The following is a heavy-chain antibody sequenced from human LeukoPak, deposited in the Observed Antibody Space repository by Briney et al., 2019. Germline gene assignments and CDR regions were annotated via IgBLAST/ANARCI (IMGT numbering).Heavy chain of an antibody. CDR2: IYYSGST. J-gene: IGHJ6*03. Sequence: ETLSLTCAVSRGSISDYYWSWVRQPPGKGLEWIGYIYYSGSTYYNPSLKSRVTISVDTSKNQFSLKLSSVTAADTAVYYCARHVRGIAVYYYYYMDVWGKGTTVTISS. D-gene: IGHD6-19*01. CDR1: RGSISDYY. V-gene: IGHV4-59*08. CDR3: ARHVRGIAVYYYYYMDV.